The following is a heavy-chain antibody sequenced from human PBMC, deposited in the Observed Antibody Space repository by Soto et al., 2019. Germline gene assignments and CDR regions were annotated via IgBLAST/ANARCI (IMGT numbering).Heavy chain of an antibody. CDR3: ARDGQGACRYGLCY. CDR2: IIPIFDTA. D-gene: IGHD5-18*01. Sequence: SVKVFSKASGGPFSSYSSIWLRQAPAHGLEWMGGIIPIFDTANYAQKFQGGVTITADESTSTAYMQLSSLISEDTAVYYCARDGQGACRYGLCYWGQGTRVTVSS. J-gene: IGHJ4*02. V-gene: IGHV1-69*13. CDR1: GGPFSSYS.